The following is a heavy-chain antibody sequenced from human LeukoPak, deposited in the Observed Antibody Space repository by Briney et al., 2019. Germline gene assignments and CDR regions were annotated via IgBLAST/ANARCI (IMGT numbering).Heavy chain of an antibody. V-gene: IGHV3-30*02. J-gene: IGHJ4*02. CDR1: GFVLSDYG. D-gene: IGHD5-12*01. CDR3: AKESDSGYHSEGPKN. Sequence: GGSLRLSCAASGFVLSDYGMHWVRQAPGKGLEWVAFVRNDGSNEYYVGSVKGRFTISRDKSKNTLYLQMNSLRAEDTAVYSCAKESDSGYHSEGPKNWGLGTLVTASS. CDR2: VRNDGSNE.